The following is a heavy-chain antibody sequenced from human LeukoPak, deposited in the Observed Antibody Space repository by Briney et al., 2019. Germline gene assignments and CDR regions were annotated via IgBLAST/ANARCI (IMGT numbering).Heavy chain of an antibody. Sequence: ASVKVSRKASGYTFTTYGIIWVRQAPGQGLEWMGWISANNGNTNYAQNLQGRVTMTTDTSTSTAYMELRSLRSDDTAVYYCARGEDTDILTGNERFDYWGQGTLVTVSS. J-gene: IGHJ4*02. D-gene: IGHD3-9*01. CDR2: ISANNGNT. CDR3: ARGEDTDILTGNERFDY. V-gene: IGHV1-18*01. CDR1: GYTFTTYG.